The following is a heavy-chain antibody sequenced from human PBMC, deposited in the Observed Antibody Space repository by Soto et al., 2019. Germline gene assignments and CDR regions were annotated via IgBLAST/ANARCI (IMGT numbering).Heavy chain of an antibody. CDR3: ARDSLRTTFAFDY. J-gene: IGHJ4*02. CDR1: GFTVSSNY. CDR2: IYSGGST. Sequence: ESGGGLVQPGGSLRLSCAASGFTVSSNYMSWVRQAPGKGLEWVSVIYSGGSTYYADSVKGRFTISRDNSKNTLYLQMNSLRAEDTAVYYCARDSLRTTFAFDYWGQGTLVTVSS. D-gene: IGHD4-4*01. V-gene: IGHV3-66*01.